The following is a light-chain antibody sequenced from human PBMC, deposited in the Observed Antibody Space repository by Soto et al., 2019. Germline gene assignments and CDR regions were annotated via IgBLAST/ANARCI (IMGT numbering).Light chain of an antibody. Sequence: QSALTQPASVSGSPGQSITISCTGTSSDVGSYNLVSWYQQHPDKAPKVMIYEGSKRPSGVSNRFSGSKSGNTASLTISGLQAEDEGDYYCCSYAGSSILVFGGGTKLTVL. CDR1: SSDVGSYNL. V-gene: IGLV2-23*01. J-gene: IGLJ2*01. CDR2: EGS. CDR3: CSYAGSSILV.